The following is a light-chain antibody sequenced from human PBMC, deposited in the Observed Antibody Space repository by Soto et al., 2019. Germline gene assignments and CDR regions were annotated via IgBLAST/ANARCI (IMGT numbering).Light chain of an antibody. J-gene: IGLJ3*02. V-gene: IGLV1-40*01. CDR1: SSNIGAGYD. CDR3: QSYDSSLSGWV. Sequence: QSVLTQPPSVSGAPGQRVTISCTRSSSNIGAGYDVHWYQQLPGTAPKLLIQGNSNRPSGVPDRFSGSKSGTSASLAITGLQAEDEADYYCQSYDSSLSGWVFGGGTKVTVL. CDR2: GNS.